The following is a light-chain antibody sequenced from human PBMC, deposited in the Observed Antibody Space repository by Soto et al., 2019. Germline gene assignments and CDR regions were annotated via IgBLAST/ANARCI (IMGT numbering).Light chain of an antibody. J-gene: IGKJ5*01. Sequence: EIVLTQSPGTVSLSPGERATLSCRASQSVSSNLAWYQQKPGQAPRLLIYGASTRATGIPARFSGSGSGTDFTLTVSSLESEDFAIYFCQQRFNWPLTFGQGTRLEIK. V-gene: IGKV3-11*01. CDR3: QQRFNWPLT. CDR2: GAS. CDR1: QSVSSN.